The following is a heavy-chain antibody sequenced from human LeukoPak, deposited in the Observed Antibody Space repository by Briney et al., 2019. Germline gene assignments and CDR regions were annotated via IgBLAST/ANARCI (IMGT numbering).Heavy chain of an antibody. CDR3: ASTLVVGITGTTELHYGMDV. CDR2: IIPILGIA. Sequence: SVKVSCKASGGTFSSYATSWVRQAPGQGLEWMGRIIPILGIANYAQKFQGRVTITADKSTSTAYMELSSLRSEDTAVYYCASTLVVGITGTTELHYGMDVWGQGTTVTVSS. V-gene: IGHV1-69*04. D-gene: IGHD1-7*01. CDR1: GGTFSSYA. J-gene: IGHJ6*02.